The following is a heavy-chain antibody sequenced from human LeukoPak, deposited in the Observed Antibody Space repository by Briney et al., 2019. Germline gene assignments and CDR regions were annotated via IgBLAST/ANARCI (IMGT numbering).Heavy chain of an antibody. Sequence: ASVKVSCKASGYTFTSYGISWVRQAPGKGLEWVGGFYPEDGETIYAQKFQGRVTMTEDTSTDTAYMELSSLRSEATAVYYCATTRLWFGEPRDDAFDIWGQGTMVTVSS. D-gene: IGHD3-10*01. J-gene: IGHJ3*02. CDR2: FYPEDGET. CDR3: ATTRLWFGEPRDDAFDI. V-gene: IGHV1-24*01. CDR1: GYTFTSYG.